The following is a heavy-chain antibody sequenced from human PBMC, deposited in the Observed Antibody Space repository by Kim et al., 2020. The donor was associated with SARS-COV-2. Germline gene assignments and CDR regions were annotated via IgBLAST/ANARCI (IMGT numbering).Heavy chain of an antibody. CDR1: GFTFSSYA. D-gene: IGHD2-2*01. CDR2: ISSNGGST. CDR3: VKDGLCSSTSCYRGLPHYYYYGMDV. J-gene: IGHJ6*02. Sequence: GGSLRLSCSASGFTFSSYAMHWVRQAPGKGLEYVSAISSNGGSTYYADSVKGRFTISRDNSKNTLYLQMSSLRAEDTAVYYCVKDGLCSSTSCYRGLPHYYYYGMDVWGQGTTVTVSS. V-gene: IGHV3-64D*06.